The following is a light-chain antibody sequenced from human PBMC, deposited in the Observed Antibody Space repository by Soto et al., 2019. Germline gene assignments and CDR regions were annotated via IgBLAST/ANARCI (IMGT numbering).Light chain of an antibody. CDR2: RNN. V-gene: IGLV1-47*01. CDR3: AAWDGSLSGLVV. J-gene: IGLJ2*01. Sequence: QSVLTQPPSASGTPGQRVTISCSGSSSNIGSNYVYWYQQLPGTAPNLLIYRNNQRPSGVPVRFSCSKSGTSASLAISGFGSEDEADDYCAAWDGSLSGLVVFGGGTKVTVL. CDR1: SSNIGSNY.